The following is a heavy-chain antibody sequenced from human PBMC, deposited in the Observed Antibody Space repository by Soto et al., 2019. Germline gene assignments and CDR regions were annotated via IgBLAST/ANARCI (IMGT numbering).Heavy chain of an antibody. CDR1: GFTFSSYS. CDR3: ARDRDDYSNHYYGMDV. V-gene: IGHV3-48*02. J-gene: IGHJ6*02. D-gene: IGHD4-4*01. CDR2: ISSSSSTI. Sequence: EVQLVESGGGLVQPGGSLRLSCAASGFTFSSYSMNWVRQAPGKGLEWVSYISSSSSTIYYADSVKGRFTISRDNAKNSLYLQMNSLRDEDTAVYYCARDRDDYSNHYYGMDVWGQGTTVTVSS.